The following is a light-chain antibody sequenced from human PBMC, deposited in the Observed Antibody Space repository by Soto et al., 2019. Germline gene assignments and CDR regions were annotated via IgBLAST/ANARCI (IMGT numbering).Light chain of an antibody. Sequence: DIQMTQSPSSLSASVGDRVTITCRASEGINSRLGWYQQKPEKARKSLIYDASNFQSGVPSRFLGSRSGTDFTLTINNLHPEDFATYYCQQYDTSPLTVGGGTKVEI. CDR1: EGINSR. CDR3: QQYDTSPLT. CDR2: DAS. V-gene: IGKV1D-16*01. J-gene: IGKJ4*01.